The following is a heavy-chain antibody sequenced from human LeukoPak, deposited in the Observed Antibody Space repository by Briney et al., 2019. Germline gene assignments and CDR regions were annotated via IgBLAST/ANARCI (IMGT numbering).Heavy chain of an antibody. D-gene: IGHD2-21*01. Sequence: ASVKVSCKASGGTFSSYTISWVRQAPGQGLEWMGGIIPIFGTANYAQKFQGRVTITADESTSTAYMELSSLRSEDTAVYYCARDETVDGAFDIWGQGTMVTVSS. CDR3: ARDETVDGAFDI. CDR1: GGTFSSYT. CDR2: IIPIFGTA. V-gene: IGHV1-69*13. J-gene: IGHJ3*02.